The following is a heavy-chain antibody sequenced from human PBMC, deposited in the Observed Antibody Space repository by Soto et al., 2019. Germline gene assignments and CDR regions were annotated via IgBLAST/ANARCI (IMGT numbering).Heavy chain of an antibody. CDR1: GYNFTMYA. CDR2: INTGNGNT. CDR3: ARGERLYYAYYGMDV. Sequence: QVQLVQSGAEVKKPGASVKVSCKASGYNFTMYAMIWVRQAPGQRPEWMGWINTGNGNTKYSPKLQGRVTITRDTSASTVYMELSSLKSEDTAVYYCARGERLYYAYYGMDVWGQGSTVTVSS. J-gene: IGHJ6*02. V-gene: IGHV1-3*04. D-gene: IGHD2-21*01.